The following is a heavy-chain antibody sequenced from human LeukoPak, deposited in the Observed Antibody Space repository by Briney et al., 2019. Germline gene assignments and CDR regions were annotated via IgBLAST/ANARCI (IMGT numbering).Heavy chain of an antibody. Sequence: GGSLRLSFTASGYTSEDYDMHWVRQAPGKGLEWVSLISGDGGSTYYADSVKGRFTISRDNSKNSLFLQMNSLRTEDTALYYCAGSTMVRGVISRMGDIWGQGRMLSVSS. CDR2: ISGDGGST. CDR3: AGSTMVRGVISRMGDI. J-gene: IGHJ3*02. V-gene: IGHV3-43*02. D-gene: IGHD3-10*01. CDR1: GYTSEDYD.